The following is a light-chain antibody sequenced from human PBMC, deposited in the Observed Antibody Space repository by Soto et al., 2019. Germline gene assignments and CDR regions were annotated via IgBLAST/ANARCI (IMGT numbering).Light chain of an antibody. CDR2: GVS. CDR1: QNVHIN. Sequence: TVMTQSPDTLSVPPGDTATLSCRSSQNVHINLAWYQQKPGQAPTLLIYGVSARAPGVPARFSGTGSGSEFTLTIRNLQSEDFGVYYCQQYETWPRTFGQGTK. V-gene: IGKV3-15*01. J-gene: IGKJ2*01. CDR3: QQYETWPRT.